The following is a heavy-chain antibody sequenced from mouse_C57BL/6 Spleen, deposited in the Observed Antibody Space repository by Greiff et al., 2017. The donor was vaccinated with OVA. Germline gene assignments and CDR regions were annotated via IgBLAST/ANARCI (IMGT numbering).Heavy chain of an antibody. J-gene: IGHJ4*01. Sequence: DVQLVESGGGLVKPGGSLKLSCAASGFTFSSYAMSWVRQTPEKRLEWVATISDGGSYTYYPDNVKGRFTISRDNAKNNLYLQMSHLKSEDTAMYYCARAPELGRNAMDYWGQGTSVTVSS. CDR1: GFTFSSYA. CDR3: ARAPELGRNAMDY. CDR2: ISDGGSYT. V-gene: IGHV5-4*01. D-gene: IGHD4-1*01.